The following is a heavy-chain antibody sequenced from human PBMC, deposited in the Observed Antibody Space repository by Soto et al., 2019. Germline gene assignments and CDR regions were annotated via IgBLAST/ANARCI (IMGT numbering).Heavy chain of an antibody. CDR1: GYSFTNYD. V-gene: IGHV1-18*01. J-gene: IGHJ4*02. CDR2: ISPYNGDT. D-gene: IGHD2-2*01. CDR3: ARYCSSTSCDHYFVY. Sequence: ASVKVSCKASGYSFTNYDISWVRQAPGQGLEWMGWISPYNGDTNYAQKLQGRVTMTTDTSTSTAYMELRSLRSDDTAVYYCARYCSSTSCDHYFVYWGQGTLVTVSS.